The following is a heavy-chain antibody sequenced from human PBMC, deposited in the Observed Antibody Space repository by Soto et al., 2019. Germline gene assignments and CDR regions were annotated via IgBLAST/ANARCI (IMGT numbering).Heavy chain of an antibody. CDR1: GGPITSSSYY. V-gene: IGHV4-39*02. D-gene: IGHD5-18*01. Sequence: LSLTCTVSGGPITSSSYYWDWIRQPPGKGLEWIGSMYYSGSTYYNPSLKSRVTMSVDTSKNQFSLRPSSVTAADTAVYYCARDPLWGTAMVLWYFDLWGRGTLVT. CDR2: MYYSGST. CDR3: ARDPLWGTAMVLWYFDL. J-gene: IGHJ2*01.